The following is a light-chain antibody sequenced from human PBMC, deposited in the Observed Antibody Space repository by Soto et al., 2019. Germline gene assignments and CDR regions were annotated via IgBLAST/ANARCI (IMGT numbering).Light chain of an antibody. J-gene: IGKJ2*01. CDR1: QSISSSY. Sequence: EIVLTQSPGTLSLSPGKRATLSCRASQSISSSYLAWYQQRPGQAPRLLIYGASSRATGIPDRFSGSGSGTEFSLTISSLQSEDFAVYYCQQYNNRPPDTFGQGTKLEIK. V-gene: IGKV3-20*01. CDR2: GAS. CDR3: QQYNNRPPDT.